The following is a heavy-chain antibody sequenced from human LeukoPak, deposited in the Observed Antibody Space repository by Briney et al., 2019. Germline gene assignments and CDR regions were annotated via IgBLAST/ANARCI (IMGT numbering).Heavy chain of an antibody. D-gene: IGHD6-19*01. CDR1: GFTFDDYA. Sequence: PGGSLRLSCAASGFTFDDYAMHWVRQAPGKGLEWVSGISWNSGSIGYADSVKGRFTISRDNAKNSLYLQMNSLRAEDTALYYCAKDEGAVAGTHWFDPWGQGTLVTVSS. CDR3: AKDEGAVAGTHWFDP. J-gene: IGHJ5*02. V-gene: IGHV3-9*01. CDR2: ISWNSGSI.